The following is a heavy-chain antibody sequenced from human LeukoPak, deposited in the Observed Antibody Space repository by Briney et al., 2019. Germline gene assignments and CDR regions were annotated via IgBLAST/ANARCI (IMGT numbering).Heavy chain of an antibody. V-gene: IGHV3-74*01. D-gene: IGHD3-10*01. J-gene: IGHJ4*02. Sequence: PGGSLRLSCAASGFTFSSYSMSWVRQAPGKGLEWVSRVKSDGGGINYGDSVKGRFTMSRDNAKNTLYLQMNSLRAEDTAVYYCARQAGSGFDYWGQGSLVTVSS. CDR2: VKSDGGGI. CDR1: GFTFSSYS. CDR3: ARQAGSGFDY.